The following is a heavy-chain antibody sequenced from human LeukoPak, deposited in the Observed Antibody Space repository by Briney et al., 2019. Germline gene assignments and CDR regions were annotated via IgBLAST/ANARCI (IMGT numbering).Heavy chain of an antibody. Sequence: SETLSLTCTVSGGSISSYYWRWLRQPPGKGLEWIAYIYYSGRINYSPSLKSRVTISVDTSKIQFSLKLSSVTAADTAVYYCARAPGSYYVHGAFDIWGRGTMVTVSS. J-gene: IGHJ3*02. CDR1: GGSISSYY. CDR3: ARAPGSYYVHGAFDI. D-gene: IGHD3-10*01. CDR2: IYYSGRI. V-gene: IGHV4-59*01.